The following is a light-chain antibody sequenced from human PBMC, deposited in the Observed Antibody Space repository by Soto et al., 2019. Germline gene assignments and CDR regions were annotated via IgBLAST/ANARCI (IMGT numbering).Light chain of an antibody. CDR1: QGIRND. CDR3: LQDFNYPWS. Sequence: IQMTQSPSSLSASVGDRVTITCRASQGIRNDLDWYQQKPGKAPKLLIYGASNLQSGVPSRFSGSGSGTDFTLTISSLQPEDFATYYCLQDFNYPWSFGQGTKVDIK. V-gene: IGKV1-6*01. CDR2: GAS. J-gene: IGKJ1*01.